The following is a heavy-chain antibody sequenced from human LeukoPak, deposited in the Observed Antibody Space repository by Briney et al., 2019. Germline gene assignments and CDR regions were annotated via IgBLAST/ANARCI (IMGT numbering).Heavy chain of an antibody. D-gene: IGHD4-11*01. V-gene: IGHV5-51*01. CDR2: IQPDDSDT. Sequence: GESLTISCRLSGFSSTTYWIAWVRQIPGKGLEWMGVIQPDDSDTTYSPSFQGQVSISADKSINTAFLQWSSLEASDTAMYYCARPLFSSNYKAFDLWGQGTLVTVSS. CDR3: ARPLFSSNYKAFDL. J-gene: IGHJ3*01. CDR1: GFSSTTYW.